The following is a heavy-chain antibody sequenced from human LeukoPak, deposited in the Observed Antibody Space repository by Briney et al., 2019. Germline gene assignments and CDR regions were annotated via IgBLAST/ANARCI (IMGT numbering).Heavy chain of an antibody. V-gene: IGHV1-8*01. J-gene: IGHJ6*03. Sequence: GASVKVSCKASGYTFTSYDVHWVRQATGQRLEWMGWMNPNNGNTDYAQTLQGRVTMTRNTSISTAYMELRSLRSDDTAVYYCATGLYFDWLPPNYFFYMDVWGKGTTVTVSS. CDR1: GYTFTSYD. CDR3: ATGLYFDWLPPNYFFYMDV. CDR2: MNPNNGNT. D-gene: IGHD3-9*01.